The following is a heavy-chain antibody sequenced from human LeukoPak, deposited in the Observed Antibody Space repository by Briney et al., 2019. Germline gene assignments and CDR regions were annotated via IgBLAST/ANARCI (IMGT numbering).Heavy chain of an antibody. CDR2: IYYSGST. CDR3: ARRFWFGASLLDY. CDR1: GGSISSSSYY. D-gene: IGHD3-10*01. Sequence: SETLSLTCTVSGGSISSSSYYWGWIRQPPGKGLEWIGSIYYSGSTYYNPSLKSRVTISVDTSKNQFSLKLSSVTAADTAVYYCARRFWFGASLLDYWGQGTLVTVSS. V-gene: IGHV4-39*01. J-gene: IGHJ4*02.